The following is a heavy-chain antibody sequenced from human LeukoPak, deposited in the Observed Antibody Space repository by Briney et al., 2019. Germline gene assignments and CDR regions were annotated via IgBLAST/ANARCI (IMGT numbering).Heavy chain of an antibody. Sequence: GGSLRLSCEASGLTFYTFWMSWVRQAPGKGLEWVANIKQDGSEKYYLESVRGGFSISRDNAKNSLHLQMNRLRAEDTAVYYCARVEDGSYYGRSANDYWGQGTRVIVSS. CDR2: IKQDGSEK. CDR3: ARVEDGSYYGRSANDY. J-gene: IGHJ4*02. CDR1: GLTFYTFW. D-gene: IGHD2-2*01. V-gene: IGHV3-7*01.